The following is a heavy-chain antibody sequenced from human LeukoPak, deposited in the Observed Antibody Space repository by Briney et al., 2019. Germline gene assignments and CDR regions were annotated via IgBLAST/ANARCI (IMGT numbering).Heavy chain of an antibody. V-gene: IGHV3-30*18. D-gene: IGHD2-8*01. Sequence: WGSLRLSCVASGCKFSTYGMHWVRKPPAQGIEWVAVISYDGRNHSYADPVQGRSTILRDNSKNKQYLQMHSLRTAATAAYFFLKDLRFCTNGVCYTGGSENWGERTLVTVSS. CDR1: GCKFSTYG. J-gene: IGHJ4*02. CDR2: ISYDGRNH. CDR3: LKDLRFCTNGVCYTGGSEN.